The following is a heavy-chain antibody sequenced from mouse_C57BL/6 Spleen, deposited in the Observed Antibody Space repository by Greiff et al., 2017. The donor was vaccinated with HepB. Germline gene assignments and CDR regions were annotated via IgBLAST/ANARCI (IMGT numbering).Heavy chain of an antibody. V-gene: IGHV1-7*01. Sequence: VQLQQSGAELAKPGASVKLSCKASGYTFTSYWMHWVKQRPGQGLEWIGYINPSSGYTKYNQKFKDKATLTADKSSSTAYMQLSSLTYEDSAVYYCARCPYGNYQHFDYWGQGTTLTVSS. CDR3: ARCPYGNYQHFDY. CDR1: GYTFTSYW. J-gene: IGHJ2*01. D-gene: IGHD2-1*01. CDR2: INPSSGYT.